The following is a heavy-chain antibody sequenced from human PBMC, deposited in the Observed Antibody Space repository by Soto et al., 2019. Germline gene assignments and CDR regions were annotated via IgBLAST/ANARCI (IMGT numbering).Heavy chain of an antibody. Sequence: GGSLRLSCAASGFTFSSYAMSWVRQAPGKGLEWVSAISGSGGSTYYADSVKGRFTISRDNSKNTLYLQMNSLRAEDTAVYYSAKDRTRIAVAGTSAFDIWGQGTLVTVSS. D-gene: IGHD6-19*01. J-gene: IGHJ3*02. V-gene: IGHV3-23*01. CDR1: GFTFSSYA. CDR2: ISGSGGST. CDR3: AKDRTRIAVAGTSAFDI.